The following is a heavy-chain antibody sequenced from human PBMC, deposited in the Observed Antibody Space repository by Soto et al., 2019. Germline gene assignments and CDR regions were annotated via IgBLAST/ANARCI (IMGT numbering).Heavy chain of an antibody. CDR1: GFSFSNYA. Sequence: GGSLRLSCSASGFSFSNYAMHWVRQAPGKGLEYVSAISSNGGSTYYADSVKGRFTISRDNSKNTLYLQVSSLRAEDTAVYYCVKGGYSSSWKYFQYWGQGTLVTVSS. CDR3: VKGGYSSSWKYFQY. J-gene: IGHJ4*02. V-gene: IGHV3-64D*06. CDR2: ISSNGGST. D-gene: IGHD6-13*01.